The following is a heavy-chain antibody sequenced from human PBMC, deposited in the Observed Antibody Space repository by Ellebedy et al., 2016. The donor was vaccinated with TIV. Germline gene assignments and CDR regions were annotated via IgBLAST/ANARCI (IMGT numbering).Heavy chain of an antibody. CDR2: IIPIFGTA. CDR3: ARRTMVRGNYYYYYGMDV. J-gene: IGHJ6*02. V-gene: IGHV1-69*13. D-gene: IGHD3-10*01. CDR1: GGTFSSYA. Sequence: AASVKVSCKASGGTFSSYAISWVRQAPGQGLEWMGGIIPIFGTANYAQKFQGRVTITADESTSTAYMELSSLRSEDTAVYYCARRTMVRGNYYYYYGMDVWGQGTTVTVSS.